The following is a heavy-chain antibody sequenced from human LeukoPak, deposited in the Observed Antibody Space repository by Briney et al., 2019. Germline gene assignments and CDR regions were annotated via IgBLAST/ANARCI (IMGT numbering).Heavy chain of an antibody. CDR2: IYHSGST. D-gene: IGHD2-21*02. V-gene: IGHV4-30-2*01. CDR1: GGSISSGGYS. Sequence: SETLSLTCAVSGGSISSGGYSWSWIRQPPGKGLEWIGYIYHSGSTYYNPSLKSRVTMSVDTSKNQFSLKLSSVTAADTAVYYCARDGGDHRDFDYWGQGTLVTVSS. J-gene: IGHJ4*02. CDR3: ARDGGDHRDFDY.